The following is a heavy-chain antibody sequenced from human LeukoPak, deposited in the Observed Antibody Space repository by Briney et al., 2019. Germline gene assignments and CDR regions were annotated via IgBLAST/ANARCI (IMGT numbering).Heavy chain of an antibody. CDR2: IKKDGSEK. J-gene: IGHJ4*02. V-gene: IGHV3-7*03. CDR1: GFSFSSYW. D-gene: IGHD3-22*01. CDR3: ARAHSSAYTPFDY. Sequence: GGSLRLSCVASGFSFSSYWMSWVRQAPGKGLEWVANIKKDGSEKYYVDSVKGRFTISRDNSKNTVSLQMNSLRAEDTAVYYCARAHSSAYTPFDYWGQGTLVTVSS.